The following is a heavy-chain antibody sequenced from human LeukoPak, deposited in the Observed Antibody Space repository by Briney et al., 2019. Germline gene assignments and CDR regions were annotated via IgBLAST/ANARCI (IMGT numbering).Heavy chain of an antibody. Sequence: SETLSLTCGVHGGSLSGYYWSWIRQSPGEGLEWIGEINHSGITNSAPSLKSRVTMSVDTSKNQFSLDLKSVTAADTAVYYCARAKESVVVPHVALLTFDIWGQGTRVTVSP. V-gene: IGHV4-34*01. CDR2: INHSGIT. D-gene: IGHD2-21*01. CDR3: ARAKESVVVPHVALLTFDI. CDR1: GGSLSGYY. J-gene: IGHJ3*02.